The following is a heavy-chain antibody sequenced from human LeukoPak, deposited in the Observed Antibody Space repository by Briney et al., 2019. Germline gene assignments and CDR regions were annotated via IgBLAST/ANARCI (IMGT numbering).Heavy chain of an antibody. V-gene: IGHV3-30-3*01. J-gene: IGHJ4*02. CDR2: ISYDGSNK. CDR1: GFTFSSYA. Sequence: PGGSLRLSCAASGFTFSSYAMHWVRQAPGKGLEWVAVISYDGSNKYYADSVKGRFTISRDNSKNTLYLQMNSLRAEDTAVYYCARSRGYSYGYPFDYWGQGTLVTVSS. D-gene: IGHD5-18*01. CDR3: ARSRGYSYGYPFDY.